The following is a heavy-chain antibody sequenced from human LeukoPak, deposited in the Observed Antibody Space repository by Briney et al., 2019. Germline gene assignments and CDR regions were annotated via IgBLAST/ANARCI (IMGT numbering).Heavy chain of an antibody. J-gene: IGHJ4*02. CDR3: AKQPYGSGSC. V-gene: IGHV4-39*01. CDR2: IYYSGST. Sequence: PSETLSLTCSVSGGSISSSSYYWGWIRQPPGKGLEWIGSIYYSGSTYYNPSLKSRVTISVDTSKNQFSLKLSSVTAADTAVYYCAKQPYGSGSCWGQGTLVTVSS. CDR1: GGSISSSSYY. D-gene: IGHD3-10*01.